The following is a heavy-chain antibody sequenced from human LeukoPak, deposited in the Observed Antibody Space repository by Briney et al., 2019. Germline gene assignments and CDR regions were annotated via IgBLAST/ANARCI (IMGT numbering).Heavy chain of an antibody. CDR1: GYSFTSNY. V-gene: IGHV1-46*01. CDR2: IYPRDGST. CDR3: ARENRIAAAGTDPFDY. J-gene: IGHJ4*02. D-gene: IGHD6-13*01. Sequence: ASVKVSCKASGYSFTSNYIHWVRQAPGQGLEWMGMIYPRDGSTSYAQKLQGRVTMTTDTSTSTAYMELRSLRSDDTAVYYCARENRIAAAGTDPFDYWGQGTLVTVSS.